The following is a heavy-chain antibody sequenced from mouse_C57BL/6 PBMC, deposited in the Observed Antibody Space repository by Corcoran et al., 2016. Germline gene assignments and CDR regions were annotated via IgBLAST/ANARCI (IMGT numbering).Heavy chain of an antibody. J-gene: IGHJ4*01. CDR2: INPNNGGT. CDR1: GYTFTDYN. CDR3: ARRKEARDY. Sequence: EVQLQQSGPELVKPGASVKIPCKASGYTFTDYNMDWVKQSHGKSLEWIGDINPNNGGTIYNQKFKGKATLTVDKSSSTAYMELRSLTSEATAVYKWARRKEARDYWGQGTSVTVSS. V-gene: IGHV1-18*01.